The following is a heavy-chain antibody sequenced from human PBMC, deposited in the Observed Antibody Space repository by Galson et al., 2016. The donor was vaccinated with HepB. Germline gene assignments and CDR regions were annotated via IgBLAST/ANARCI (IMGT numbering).Heavy chain of an antibody. J-gene: IGHJ6*02. Sequence: SVKVSCKASGYTFTSYGTSWVRQAPGQGLEWMGWINAYNGNANYAQYLQGRVTMTTDTTTSTAYMELRSLRSDDTAVYYCARDRGWELGYYYYYGMDVWGQGTTVTVSS. V-gene: IGHV1-18*01. CDR3: ARDRGWELGYYYYYGMDV. CDR2: INAYNGNA. CDR1: GYTFTSYG. D-gene: IGHD1-26*01.